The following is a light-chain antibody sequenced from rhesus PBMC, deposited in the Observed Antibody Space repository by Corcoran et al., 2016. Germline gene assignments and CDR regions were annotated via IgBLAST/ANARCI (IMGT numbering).Light chain of an antibody. CDR2: GAS. CDR1: QSVSSY. Sequence: EIVMTQSPATLALSPGERATLSCRASQSVSSYLAWYQPKPGKAPRLLIHGASSRATGLPDRFSGGGSGTEFTLTVSGLEPEDVGVYFCLQSSNWPYSFGQGTKVEIK. V-gene: IGKV3-24*04. J-gene: IGKJ2*01. CDR3: LQSSNWPYS.